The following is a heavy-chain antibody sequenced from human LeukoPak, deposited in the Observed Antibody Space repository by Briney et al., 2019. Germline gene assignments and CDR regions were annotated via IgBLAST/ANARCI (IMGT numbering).Heavy chain of an antibody. CDR3: ARKVENILEWLLYGWFDP. CDR1: GYTFTGYY. J-gene: IGHJ5*02. CDR2: INPNSGGT. V-gene: IGHV1-2*02. Sequence: ASVKVSCKASGYTFTGYYMHWVRQAPGQGLEWMGWINPNSGGTNYAQKFQGRVTMTRDTSISTAYMELSRLRSDDTAVYYCARKVENILEWLLYGWFDPWGQGTLVTVSS. D-gene: IGHD3-3*01.